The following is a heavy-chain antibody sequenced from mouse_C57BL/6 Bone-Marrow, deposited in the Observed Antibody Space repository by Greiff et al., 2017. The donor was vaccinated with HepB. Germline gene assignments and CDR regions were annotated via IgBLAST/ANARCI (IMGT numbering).Heavy chain of an antibody. CDR2: ISGGGGNT. J-gene: IGHJ2*01. CDR3: ARREGGYYEDY. V-gene: IGHV5-9*01. Sequence: DVMLVESGGGLVKPGGSLKRSCAASGFTFSSYTMSWVRQTPEKRLEWVATISGGGGNTYYPDSVKGRFTISRDNAKNTLYLQMSSLRSEDTALYYCARREGGYYEDYWGQGTTLTVSS. D-gene: IGHD2-3*01. CDR1: GFTFSSYT.